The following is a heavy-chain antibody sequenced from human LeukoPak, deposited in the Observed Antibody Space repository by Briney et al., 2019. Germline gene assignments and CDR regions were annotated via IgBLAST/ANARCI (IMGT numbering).Heavy chain of an antibody. CDR2: IYYSGST. J-gene: IGHJ3*02. CDR3: ARDGIVVVPAAIPGRAFDI. Sequence: SETLSLTCTVSGGSVSSGSYYWSWIRQPPGKGLEWIGYIYYSGSTNYNPSLKSRVTISVDTSKNQFSLKLSSVTAADTAVYYCARDGIVVVPAAIPGRAFDIWGQGTMVTVSS. CDR1: GGSVSSGSYY. V-gene: IGHV4-61*01. D-gene: IGHD2-2*02.